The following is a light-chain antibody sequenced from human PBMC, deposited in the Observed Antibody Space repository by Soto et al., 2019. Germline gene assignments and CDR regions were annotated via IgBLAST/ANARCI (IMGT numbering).Light chain of an antibody. Sequence: ERATLSCRASQSVSIDLAWYQQKPGQAPRLLIYGTSIRATGIPDRFSGSGSETDFTLTVNRLEPEDFAVYYCQQYESSPITFGQGTRLEIK. V-gene: IGKV3-20*01. CDR2: GTS. J-gene: IGKJ5*01. CDR3: QQYESSPIT. CDR1: QSVSID.